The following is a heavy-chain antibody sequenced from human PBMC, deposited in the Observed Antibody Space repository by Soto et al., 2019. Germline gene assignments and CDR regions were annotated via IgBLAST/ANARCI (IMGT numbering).Heavy chain of an antibody. CDR2: IWYDGSNK. CDR3: ARDRDYGGNSVWYYYYGMDV. J-gene: IGHJ6*02. V-gene: IGHV3-33*01. Sequence: QVQLVESGGGVVQPGRSLRLSCAASGFTFSSYGMHWVRQAPGKGLEWVAVIWYDGSNKYYADSVKGRFTISRDNSKNTXYXXMTSLRAEDTAVYYCARDRDYGGNSVWYYYYGMDVWGQGTTVTVSS. CDR1: GFTFSSYG. D-gene: IGHD4-17*01.